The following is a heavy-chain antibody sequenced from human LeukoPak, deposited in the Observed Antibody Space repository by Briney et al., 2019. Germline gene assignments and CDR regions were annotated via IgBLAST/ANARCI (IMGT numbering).Heavy chain of an antibody. CDR3: AREVPYGYKRGVFDY. CDR1: GGSISSGGYY. D-gene: IGHD5-24*01. Sequence: SETLSLTCTVSGGSISSGGYYWSWIRHHPGKGLDWIGYIYYSWSTYYNPSLKSRVTISVDTSKNQFSLKLSSVTAADTAVYYCAREVPYGYKRGVFDYWGQGTLVTVSS. V-gene: IGHV4-31*03. CDR2: IYYSWST. J-gene: IGHJ4*02.